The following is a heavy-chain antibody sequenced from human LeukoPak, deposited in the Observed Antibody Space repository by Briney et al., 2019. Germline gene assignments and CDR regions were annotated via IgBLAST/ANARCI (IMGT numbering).Heavy chain of an antibody. V-gene: IGHV3-30*04. CDR1: GFTFSRYA. Sequence: GGSLRLSCAASGFTFSRYAMHWVRQAPGKGLEWVAVISYDGSNKYYADSVKGRFTISRDNSKNTLYLQMNSLRAEDTAVYYCAKVSGYDSPFDYWGQGTLVTVSS. J-gene: IGHJ4*02. CDR3: AKVSGYDSPFDY. D-gene: IGHD5-12*01. CDR2: ISYDGSNK.